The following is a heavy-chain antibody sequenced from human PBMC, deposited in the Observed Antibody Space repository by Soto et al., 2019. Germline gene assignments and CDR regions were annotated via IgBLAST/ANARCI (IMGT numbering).Heavy chain of an antibody. CDR2: IHDSGST. CDR3: ARLKTYDILNKSDY. D-gene: IGHD3-9*01. V-gene: IGHV4-4*02. Sequence: QVQLQESGPGLVKPSGTLSLTCAVSGASIGTSNWWSWVRQSPGRGLEWIGEIHDSGSTKYNPSLKSRVTISLDKSKNRFSLNVSSVTAADTAVYYCARLKTYDILNKSDYWGQGSLVTVSS. J-gene: IGHJ4*02. CDR1: GASIGTSNW.